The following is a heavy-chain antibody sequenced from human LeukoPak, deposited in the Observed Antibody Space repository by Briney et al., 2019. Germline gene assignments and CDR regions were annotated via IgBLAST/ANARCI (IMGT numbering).Heavy chain of an antibody. D-gene: IGHD1-7*01. CDR1: GFTFSSYA. CDR2: ISGSGGST. Sequence: GGSLRLSCAASGFTFSSYAMCWVRQAPGKGLEWVSAISGSGGSTYYADSVKGRFTISRDNSKNTLYLQMNSLRAEDTAVYYCARVSSGITGTNYYYYYMDVWGKGTTVTVSS. CDR3: ARVSSGITGTNYYYYYMDV. V-gene: IGHV3-23*01. J-gene: IGHJ6*03.